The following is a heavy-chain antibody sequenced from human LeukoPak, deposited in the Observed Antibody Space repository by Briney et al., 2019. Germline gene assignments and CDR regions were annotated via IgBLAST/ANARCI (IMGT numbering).Heavy chain of an antibody. CDR3: ARRVNWNYGNNWFDP. Sequence: SETLSLTCTVSGGSISSYYWSWIRQPQGKELRGIGYIYTSGSTNYNPSLKSRVTISVDTSKNQFSLKLSSVTAADTAVYYCARRVNWNYGNNWFDPWGQGTLVTVSS. D-gene: IGHD1-7*01. CDR2: IYTSGST. CDR1: GGSISSYY. J-gene: IGHJ5*02. V-gene: IGHV4-4*09.